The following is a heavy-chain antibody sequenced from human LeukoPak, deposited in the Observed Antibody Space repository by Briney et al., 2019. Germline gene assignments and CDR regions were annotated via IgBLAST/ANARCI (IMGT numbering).Heavy chain of an antibody. Sequence: GGSLRLSCAASGLTFSDYNMRWIRQAPGKGLEWVSSISRSGSTIYYADSVKGRFTISRDNAKNSLYLQMNSLRAEDTAVYYCAELGITMIGGVWGKGTTVTISS. CDR2: ISRSGSTI. CDR1: GLTFSDYN. V-gene: IGHV3-11*04. D-gene: IGHD3-10*02. CDR3: AELGITMIGGV. J-gene: IGHJ6*04.